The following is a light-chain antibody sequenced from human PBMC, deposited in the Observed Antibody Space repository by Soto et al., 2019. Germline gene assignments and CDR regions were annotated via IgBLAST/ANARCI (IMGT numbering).Light chain of an antibody. Sequence: QSALTQPASVSGSPGQSITISCTGSSSDVGSYNLVSWYQQHQGKAPNVMIDDGSKRPSGVSNRFSGSKSGNTAALTISARQAAEEDDYYCCSSAGSSTSVFGTGTKLTVL. J-gene: IGLJ1*01. CDR3: CSSAGSSTSV. V-gene: IGLV2-23*01. CDR1: SSDVGSYNL. CDR2: DGS.